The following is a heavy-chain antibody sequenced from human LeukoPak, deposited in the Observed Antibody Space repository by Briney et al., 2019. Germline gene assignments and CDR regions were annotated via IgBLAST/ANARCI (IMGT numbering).Heavy chain of an antibody. D-gene: IGHD3-22*01. CDR3: ARRRPYDSSGYYYYYFDY. CDR1: GGSISSSNW. Sequence: SGTLPLTCAASGGSISSSNWWSWVRQPPGKGLEWIGEIYHSGSTYYNPSLKSRVTISVDTSKNQFSLKLSSVTAADTAVYYCARRRPYDSSGYYYYYFDYWGQGTLVTVSS. J-gene: IGHJ4*02. CDR2: IYHSGST. V-gene: IGHV4-4*02.